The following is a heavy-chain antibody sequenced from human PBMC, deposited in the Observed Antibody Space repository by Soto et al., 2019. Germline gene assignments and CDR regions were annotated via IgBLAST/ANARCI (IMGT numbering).Heavy chain of an antibody. CDR3: ARANGWSGYQRRGSAPGGYGMDV. CDR2: INSDGSST. CDR1: GFTFSSYW. Sequence: LVGSLRLSCAASGFTFSSYWMHWVRQAPGKGLVWVSRINSDGSSTSYADSVKGRFTISRDNAKNTLYLQMNSLRAEDTAVYYCARANGWSGYQRRGSAPGGYGMDVWGQGTTVTVSS. J-gene: IGHJ6*02. V-gene: IGHV3-74*01. D-gene: IGHD3-3*01.